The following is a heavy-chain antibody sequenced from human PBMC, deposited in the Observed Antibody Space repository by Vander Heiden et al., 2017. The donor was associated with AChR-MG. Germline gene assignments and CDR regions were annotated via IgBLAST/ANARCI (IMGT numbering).Heavy chain of an antibody. D-gene: IGHD3-10*01. CDR1: GFIFSGFP. CDR3: TRRDLMTMVQGVREV. CDR2: VKMKGNNYAT. V-gene: IGHV3-73*02. Sequence: EVQLVESGGGLVQPGGSLKLSCAASGFIFSGFPMHWVRQASGKGLEWVGRVKMKGNNYATAYAASVKGRFTISRDDSKNTAYLQMNSLKIEDTAVYYCTRRDLMTMVQGVREVWVKGTKGTVSS. J-gene: IGHJ6*04.